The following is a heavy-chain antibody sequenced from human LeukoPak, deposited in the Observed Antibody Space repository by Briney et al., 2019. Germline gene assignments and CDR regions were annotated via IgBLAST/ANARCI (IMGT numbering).Heavy chain of an antibody. D-gene: IGHD3-22*01. CDR1: GFTFDDYA. Sequence: HGRSLRLSCAASGFTFDDYAMHWVRQAPGKGLEWVSGISWNSGSIGYADSVKGRFTISRDNAKNSLYLQMNSLRAEDTALYYFAKDMGLGSSGYLFDYWGRGTLVTVSS. CDR3: AKDMGLGSSGYLFDY. J-gene: IGHJ4*02. V-gene: IGHV3-9*01. CDR2: ISWNSGSI.